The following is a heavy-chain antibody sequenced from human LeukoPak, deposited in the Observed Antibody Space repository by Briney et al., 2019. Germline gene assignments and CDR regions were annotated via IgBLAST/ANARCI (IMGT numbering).Heavy chain of an antibody. V-gene: IGHV4-30-4*08. CDR2: IYYSGST. D-gene: IGHD2-2*01. CDR1: GGSISSGDYY. J-gene: IGHJ4*02. CDR3: ARYAFVVVPAAHWSFDY. Sequence: NTSETLSLTRTVSGGSISSGDYYWSWIRQPPGKGLEWIGYIYYSGSTYYNPSLKSRVTISVDTSKNQFSLKLSSVTAADTAVYYCARYAFVVVPAAHWSFDYWGQGTLVTVSS.